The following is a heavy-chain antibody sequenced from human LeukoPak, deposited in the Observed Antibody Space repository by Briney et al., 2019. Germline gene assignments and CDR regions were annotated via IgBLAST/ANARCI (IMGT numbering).Heavy chain of an antibody. CDR1: GGSISSYY. J-gene: IGHJ5*02. CDR3: ARDGYCSSTSCYGDGWFDP. V-gene: IGHV4-4*07. Sequence: SETLSLTCTVSGGSISSYYWSWIRQPAGKGLEWIGRIYTSGSTNYNPSLKSRVTMSVDTSKNQFSLKLSSVTAADTAVYYCARDGYCSSTSCYGDGWFDPWGQGALVTVSS. D-gene: IGHD2-2*03. CDR2: IYTSGST.